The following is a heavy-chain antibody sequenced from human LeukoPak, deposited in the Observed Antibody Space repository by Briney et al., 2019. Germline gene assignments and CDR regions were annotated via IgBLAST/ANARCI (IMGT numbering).Heavy chain of an antibody. CDR1: GVSINSSSYY. CDR3: ARSSMFRGVTVDY. V-gene: IGHV4-39*01. D-gene: IGHD3-10*01. J-gene: IGHJ4*02. Sequence: SETLSLTCTVSGVSINSSSYYWGWIRQPPGEALEWIGSIYHSGYTYYNPSLKSRVNISVDTSKSQFSLKLSSVTAADTAVYYCARSSMFRGVTVDYWGQGTLVTVSS. CDR2: IYHSGYT.